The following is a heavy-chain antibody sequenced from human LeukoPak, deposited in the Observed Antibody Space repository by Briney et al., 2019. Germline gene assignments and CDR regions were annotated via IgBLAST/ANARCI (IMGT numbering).Heavy chain of an antibody. J-gene: IGHJ4*02. CDR3: ARSDSSGYYDHYFDY. Sequence: SETLSLTCTVSGGSISSGDYYWSWIRQPPGKGLEWIGYIYYSGSTYYNPSLKSRVTISVDTSKNQFSPKLSSVTAADTAVYYCARSDSSGYYDHYFDYWGQGTLVTVSS. CDR1: GGSISSGDYY. V-gene: IGHV4-30-4*01. CDR2: IYYSGST. D-gene: IGHD3-22*01.